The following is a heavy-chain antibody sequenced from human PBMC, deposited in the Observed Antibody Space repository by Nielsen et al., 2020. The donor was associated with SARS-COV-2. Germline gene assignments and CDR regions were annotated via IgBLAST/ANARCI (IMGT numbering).Heavy chain of an antibody. CDR3: AREGWFGEKWNYYGMDV. J-gene: IGHJ6*02. Sequence: SVKVSCKASGGTFSSYAISWVRQAPGQGLEWMGRIIPIFGTANYAQKFQGRVTITADESTSTAYMELSSLRSEDTAVYYCAREGWFGEKWNYYGMDVWGQGTTVTVSS. CDR2: IIPIFGTA. CDR1: GGTFSSYA. V-gene: IGHV1-69*13. D-gene: IGHD3-10*01.